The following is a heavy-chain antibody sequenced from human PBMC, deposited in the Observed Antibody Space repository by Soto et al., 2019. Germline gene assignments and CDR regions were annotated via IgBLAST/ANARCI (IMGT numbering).Heavy chain of an antibody. J-gene: IGHJ4*02. CDR2: IIPIFGTA. V-gene: IGHV1-69*13. D-gene: IGHD3-10*01. CDR1: GGTFSSYA. CDR3: ARVKTLWFGELLYFEY. Sequence: ASVKVSCKASGGTFSSYAISWVRQAPGQGLEWMGGIIPIFGTANYAQKFQGRVTITADESTSTAYMELSSLRSEDTAVYYCARVKTLWFGELLYFEYWGQGTLVTVSS.